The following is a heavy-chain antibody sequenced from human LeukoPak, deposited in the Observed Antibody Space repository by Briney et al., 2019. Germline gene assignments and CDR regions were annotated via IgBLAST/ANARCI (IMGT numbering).Heavy chain of an antibody. CDR1: GGSISSGDYY. CDR3: ARELGYCSSTSCFNWFDP. D-gene: IGHD2-2*01. CDR2: IYYSGST. Sequence: SETLSLICTVSGGSISSGDYYWSWIRQPPGKGLEWIGYIYYSGSTYYNPSLKSRVTISVDTSKNQFSLKLSSVTAADTAVYYCARELGYCSSTSCFNWFDPWGQGTLVTVSS. V-gene: IGHV4-30-4*01. J-gene: IGHJ5*02.